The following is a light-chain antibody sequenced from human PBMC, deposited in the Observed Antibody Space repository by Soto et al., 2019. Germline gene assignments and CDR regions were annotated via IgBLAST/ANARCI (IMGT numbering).Light chain of an antibody. CDR1: QSVSSY. Sequence: EIVLTQSPGTLSLSPGERATLSCRASQSVSSYLAWYQQKPGQAPMLLIYGASSRATGIPDRFSGSGSGTDFTLTISRLEPDDFAVYYCQQYGRSSRTFGQGTKVEIK. CDR2: GAS. CDR3: QQYGRSSRT. V-gene: IGKV3-20*01. J-gene: IGKJ1*01.